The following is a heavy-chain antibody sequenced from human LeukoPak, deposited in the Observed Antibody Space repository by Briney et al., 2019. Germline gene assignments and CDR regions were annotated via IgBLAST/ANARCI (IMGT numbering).Heavy chain of an antibody. CDR1: GLIFSGYA. V-gene: IGHV3-23*01. J-gene: IGHJ4*02. Sequence: PGGSLRLSCADSGLIFSGYAVSWVRQAPGKGLEWVSAISGSGGSTYYADSVKGRFTISRDNSKNTLYLQMNSLRAEDAAVYYCAKFPTYSSSFWGQGTLVTVSS. CDR3: AKFPTYSSSF. CDR2: ISGSGGST. D-gene: IGHD6-13*01.